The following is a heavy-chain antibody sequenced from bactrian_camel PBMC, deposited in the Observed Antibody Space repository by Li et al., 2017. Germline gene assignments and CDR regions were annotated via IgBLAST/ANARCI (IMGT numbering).Heavy chain of an antibody. CDR3: AAESPPGAVWSRCAARRQVDFDA. J-gene: IGHJ6*01. Sequence: HVQLVESGGGSVQTGGSLRLSCQASRETYSSYCMGWFRQTPGTEREGVAAIDSDGIASYADSVKGRFTVSRDNANNTVNLMMNSLKPEDTGMYYCAAESPPGAVWSRCAARRQVDFDAWGQGTQVTVS. CDR1: RETYSSYC. D-gene: IGHD1*01. CDR2: IDSDGIA. V-gene: IGHV3S53*01.